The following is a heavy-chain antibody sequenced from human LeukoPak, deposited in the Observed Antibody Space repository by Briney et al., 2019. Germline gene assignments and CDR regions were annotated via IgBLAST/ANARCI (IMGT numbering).Heavy chain of an antibody. CDR1: GGSISSYY. Sequence: SETLSLTCTVSGGSISSYYWSWIRQPAGKGRQWIGRIYSSGSTNYNPSLKSRVTMSVDTSKNQFSLRLSSVTAADTAVYYCARDLGFWSGPDYWGQGTLVTVSS. V-gene: IGHV4-4*07. D-gene: IGHD3-3*01. CDR3: ARDLGFWSGPDY. J-gene: IGHJ4*02. CDR2: IYSSGST.